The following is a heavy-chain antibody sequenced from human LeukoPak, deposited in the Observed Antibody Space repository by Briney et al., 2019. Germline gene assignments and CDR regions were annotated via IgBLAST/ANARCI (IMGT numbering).Heavy chain of an antibody. CDR1: GFTFSSYS. V-gene: IGHV3-21*04. D-gene: IGHD4-17*01. CDR2: ISSSSSYI. Sequence: GGSLRLSCAASGFTFSSYSMNWVRQAPGKGLEWVSSISSSSSYIYYADSVKGRFTISRDNSKNTLYLQMNSLRAEDTAVYYCARGVTTTRYYYYYMDVWGKGTTVTISS. CDR3: ARGVTTTRYYYYYMDV. J-gene: IGHJ6*03.